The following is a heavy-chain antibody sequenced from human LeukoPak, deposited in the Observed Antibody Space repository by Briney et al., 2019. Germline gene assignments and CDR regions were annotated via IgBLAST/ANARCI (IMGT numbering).Heavy chain of an antibody. CDR1: GGSISSYY. J-gene: IGHJ3*02. D-gene: IGHD3-3*01. CDR2: IYYSGST. CDR3: ARGEYDCWSCPMGVNAFEI. Sequence: SETLSLTCTVSGGSISSYYWSWIRQPPGKGLEWIGYIYYSGSTNHNPSLKSRVTISVDTSKNQFSLNLSSVTAADTAVYYCARGEYDCWSCPMGVNAFEIWGQGTMVTVSS. V-gene: IGHV4-59*01.